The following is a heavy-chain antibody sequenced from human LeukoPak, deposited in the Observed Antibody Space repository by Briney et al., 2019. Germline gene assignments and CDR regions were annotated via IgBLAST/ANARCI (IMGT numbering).Heavy chain of an antibody. CDR2: IYYSGST. CDR1: GGSISSDY. Sequence: SETLSLTCTVSGGSISSDYWSWIRQPPGKGLEWIGYIYYSGSTNYNPSLKSRVTISVDTSKNQFSLKLSSVTAADTAVYYCARSIDTATPNDYWGQGTLVTVSS. CDR3: ARSIDTATPNDY. D-gene: IGHD5-18*01. J-gene: IGHJ4*02. V-gene: IGHV4-59*01.